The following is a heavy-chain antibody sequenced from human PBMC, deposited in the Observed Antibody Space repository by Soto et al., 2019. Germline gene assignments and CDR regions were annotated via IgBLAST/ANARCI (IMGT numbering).Heavy chain of an antibody. V-gene: IGHV3-23*01. J-gene: IGHJ4*02. CDR2: ISGSGGST. Sequence: PGGSLRLSCAASGFTFSSYAMSWVRQAPGKGLEWVSAISGSGGSTYYADSVKGRFTISRDNSKNTLYLQMNSLRAEDTAVYYCAKDHCSSTSCYAQYYFDYWGQGTLVTVSS. D-gene: IGHD2-2*01. CDR3: AKDHCSSTSCYAQYYFDY. CDR1: GFTFSSYA.